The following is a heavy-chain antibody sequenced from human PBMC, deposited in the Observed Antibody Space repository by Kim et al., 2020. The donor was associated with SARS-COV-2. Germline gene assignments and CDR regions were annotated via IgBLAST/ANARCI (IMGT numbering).Heavy chain of an antibody. J-gene: IGHJ4*02. CDR1: GFTFSSYA. CDR3: AKAFFYYDSSGSFDY. CDR2: ISGSGGST. V-gene: IGHV3-23*01. D-gene: IGHD3-22*01. Sequence: GGSLRLSCAASGFTFSSYAMSWVRQAPGKGPEWVSAISGSGGSTYYADSVKGRFTISRDNSKNTLYLQMNSLRAEDTAVYYCAKAFFYYDSSGSFDYWGQGTLVTVSS.